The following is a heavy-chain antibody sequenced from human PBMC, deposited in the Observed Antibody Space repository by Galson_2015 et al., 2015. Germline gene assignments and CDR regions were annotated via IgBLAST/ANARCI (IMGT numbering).Heavy chain of an antibody. CDR2: ISYDGSNK. Sequence: SLRLSCAASGFTFSSYAMHWVRQAPGKGLEWVAVISYDGSNKYYADSVKGRFTISRDNSKNTLYLQMNSLRAEDTAVYYCAREREDNSYYHYIDVWGKATPVTVSS. V-gene: IGHV3-30*01. CDR3: AREREDNSYYHYIDV. CDR1: GFTFSSYA. J-gene: IGHJ6*03.